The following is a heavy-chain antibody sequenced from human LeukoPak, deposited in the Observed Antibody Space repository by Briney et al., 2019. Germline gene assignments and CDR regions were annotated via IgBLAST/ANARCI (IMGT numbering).Heavy chain of an antibody. Sequence: GESLKISCKGSGYSFTSYWIGWVRQMPGKGLEWMGIIYPGDSDTRYSPSFQGQVTISADKSISTAYLQWSSLKASDTAMYYCASTYIAESHAFDIWGQGTMVTVSS. CDR1: GYSFTSYW. V-gene: IGHV5-51*01. CDR2: IYPGDSDT. D-gene: IGHD6-13*01. J-gene: IGHJ3*02. CDR3: ASTYIAESHAFDI.